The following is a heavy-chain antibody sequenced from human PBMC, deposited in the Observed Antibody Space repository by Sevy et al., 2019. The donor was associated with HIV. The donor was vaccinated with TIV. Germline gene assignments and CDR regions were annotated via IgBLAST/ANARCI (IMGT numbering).Heavy chain of an antibody. CDR2: IIPIFGTE. V-gene: IGHV1-69*13. CDR1: GGTFSSYA. D-gene: IGHD2-15*01. J-gene: IGHJ4*02. Sequence: ASVKVSCKASGGTFSSYAISWVRQAPGQGLEWMGGIIPIFGTENFAQRFQGRVTITADESTSTAYMELSSLRSEDTAVYYCARDKGYCSGGSCYTTDYWGQGTLVTVSS. CDR3: ARDKGYCSGGSCYTTDY.